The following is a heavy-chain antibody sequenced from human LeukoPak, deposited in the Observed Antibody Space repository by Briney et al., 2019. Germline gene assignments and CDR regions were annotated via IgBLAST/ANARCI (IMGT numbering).Heavy chain of an antibody. CDR1: GGSISSYY. CDR3: ARGRGYNPHAFDI. CDR2: IYYSGST. J-gene: IGHJ3*02. Sequence: PSETLSLTRTVSGGSISSYYWSWIRQPPGKGLEWIGYIYYSGSTNYNPSLKSRVTISVDTSKNQFSLKLSSVTAADTAVYYCARGRGYNPHAFDIWGQGTMVTVSS. V-gene: IGHV4-59*01. D-gene: IGHD5-18*01.